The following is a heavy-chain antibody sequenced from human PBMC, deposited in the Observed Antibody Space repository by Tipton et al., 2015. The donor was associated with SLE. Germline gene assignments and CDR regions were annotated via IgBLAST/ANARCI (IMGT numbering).Heavy chain of an antibody. CDR2: ISRSSSYT. CDR1: GFTFSSYS. Sequence: SLRLSCAASGFTFSSYSMNWVRQAPGKGLEWVSSISRSSSYTYYADSVKGRFTISRDNAKNSLYLQMNSLRAEDTAVYYCARGGYSSSWYAYWGQGTLVTVSS. V-gene: IGHV3-21*03. D-gene: IGHD6-13*01. J-gene: IGHJ4*02. CDR3: ARGGYSSSWYAY.